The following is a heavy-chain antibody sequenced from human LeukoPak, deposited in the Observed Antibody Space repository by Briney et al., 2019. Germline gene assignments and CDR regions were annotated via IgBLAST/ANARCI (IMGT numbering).Heavy chain of an antibody. J-gene: IGHJ4*02. Sequence: ASVKVSCKASGYTFTSYDINWVRQATGQGLEWMGWMNPNSGNTGYAQKFQGRVTMTRNTSISTAYMELSSQRSEDTAVYYCAREVRAGSEAATISSGFDYWGQGTLVTVPS. V-gene: IGHV1-8*01. CDR2: MNPNSGNT. CDR3: AREVRAGSEAATISSGFDY. CDR1: GYTFTSYD. D-gene: IGHD5-12*01.